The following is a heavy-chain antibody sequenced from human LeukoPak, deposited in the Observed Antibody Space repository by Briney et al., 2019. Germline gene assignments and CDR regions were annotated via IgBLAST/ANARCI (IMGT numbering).Heavy chain of an antibody. CDR1: GGSISSYY. D-gene: IGHD3-10*01. J-gene: IGHJ6*03. CDR3: ARDGYYYGSGRLRMDV. Sequence: KASETLSLTCTVSGGSISSYYWSWIRQPPGKGLEWIGYIYYSGSTNYNPSLKSRVTMSVDTSKNQFSLKLSSVTAADTAVYYCARDGYYYGSGRLRMDVWGKGTTVTISS. CDR2: IYYSGST. V-gene: IGHV4-59*12.